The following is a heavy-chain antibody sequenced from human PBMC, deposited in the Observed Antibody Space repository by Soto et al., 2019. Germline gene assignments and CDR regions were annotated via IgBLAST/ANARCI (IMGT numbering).Heavy chain of an antibody. CDR2: IIGSGRDT. D-gene: IGHD2-15*01. CDR1: GFTFSSYV. CDR3: AKGLVDCSGAICYG. V-gene: IGHV3-23*01. J-gene: IGHJ4*02. Sequence: GGSLRLSCAASGFTFSSYVMSWVRQAPGKGLEWVSNIIGSGRDTYYADSVKGRFTISRDNSKNTLYLRMNSLRAEDTGLYYCAKGLVDCSGAICYGWGQGTLVTVSS.